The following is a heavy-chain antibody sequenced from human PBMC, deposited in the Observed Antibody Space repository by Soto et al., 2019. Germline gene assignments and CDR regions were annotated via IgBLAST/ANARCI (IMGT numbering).Heavy chain of an antibody. CDR2: VSPYNGDT. V-gene: IGHV1-18*04. D-gene: IGHD3-16*01. Sequence: ASMKVPCQSSGYTFTTYCIRWVRQAPGQGLEWMGWVSPYNGDTKYAQNLQGRVTLTTDTSTSTGYMELRSLTSDDTAVYHCARKRRYDSHRRFDYWGGGTLVTDSS. J-gene: IGHJ4*02. CDR3: ARKRRYDSHRRFDY. CDR1: GYTFTTYC.